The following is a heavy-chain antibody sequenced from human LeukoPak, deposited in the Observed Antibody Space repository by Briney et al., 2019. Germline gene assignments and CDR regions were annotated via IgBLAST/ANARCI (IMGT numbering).Heavy chain of an antibody. J-gene: IGHJ5*02. Sequence: GASVNVSCKASGYTFTGYYMHWVRQAPGQGLEWMGWINPNSGGSIYPQKLQGRVTMTRDTSISTAYMELSRLRSDDTDLYFCARGRAREYPDNWFDPWGQGTLVPVSS. CDR3: ARGRAREYPDNWFDP. D-gene: IGHD2-2*02. CDR1: GYTFTGYY. V-gene: IGHV1-2*02. CDR2: INPNSGGS.